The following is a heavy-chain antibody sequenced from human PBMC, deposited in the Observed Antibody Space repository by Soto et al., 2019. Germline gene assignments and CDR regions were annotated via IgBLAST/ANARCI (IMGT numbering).Heavy chain of an antibody. CDR2: IIPIFGTA. J-gene: IGHJ4*02. D-gene: IGHD2-21*02. CDR3: ARSKKGGIVVVTTAIDY. V-gene: IGHV1-69*13. CDR1: GGTFSSYA. Sequence: SVKVSCKASGGTFSSYAISWVRQAPGQGLEWMGGIIPIFGTANYAQKFQGRVTITADESTSTAYMELSSLRSEDTAVYYCARSKKGGIVVVTTAIDYWGQGTLVTVSS.